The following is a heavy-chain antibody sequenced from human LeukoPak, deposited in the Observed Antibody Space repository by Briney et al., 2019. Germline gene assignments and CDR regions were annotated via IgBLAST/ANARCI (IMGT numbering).Heavy chain of an antibody. CDR1: GGSVSSRPHF. Sequence: SETLSLTCTVSGGSVSSRPHFWAWIRQTPGKGLEWIGNIYYTGSANYNPSLKSRVTMSVDTSKDHFSLNLSSVTATDTAVYFCVRLLGGYFAGNTFDVWGQGTVVSVSS. V-gene: IGHV4-39*02. CDR2: IYYTGSA. J-gene: IGHJ3*01. CDR3: VRLLGGYFAGNTFDV. D-gene: IGHD3-9*01.